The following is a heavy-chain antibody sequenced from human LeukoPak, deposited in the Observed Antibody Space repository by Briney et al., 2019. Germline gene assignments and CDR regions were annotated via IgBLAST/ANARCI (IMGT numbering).Heavy chain of an antibody. CDR2: IYTSGST. J-gene: IGHJ3*02. D-gene: IGHD2-2*02. Sequence: SETLSLTCAVYGESFNTYYWSWIRQPAGKGLEWIGRIYTSGSTNYNPSLKSRVTMSVDTSKNQFSLKLSSVTAADTAVYYCARDLQYCSSTSCYIAFDIWGQGTMVTVSS. CDR3: ARDLQYCSSTSCYIAFDI. V-gene: IGHV4-4*07. CDR1: GESFNTYY.